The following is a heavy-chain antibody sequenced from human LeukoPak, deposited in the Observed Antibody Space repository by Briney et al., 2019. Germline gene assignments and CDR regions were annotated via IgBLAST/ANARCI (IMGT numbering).Heavy chain of an antibody. CDR3: ARAGDSSGYVVGDYYYMDV. V-gene: IGHV1-69*06. D-gene: IGHD3-22*01. CDR2: IIPIFGTA. J-gene: IGHJ6*03. Sequence: ASVKVSCKASGGTFSSYAISWVRQALGQGLEWMGGIIPIFGTANYAQKFQGRVTITADKSTSTAYMELSSLRSEDTAVYYCARAGDSSGYVVGDYYYMDVWGKGTTVTVSS. CDR1: GGTFSSYA.